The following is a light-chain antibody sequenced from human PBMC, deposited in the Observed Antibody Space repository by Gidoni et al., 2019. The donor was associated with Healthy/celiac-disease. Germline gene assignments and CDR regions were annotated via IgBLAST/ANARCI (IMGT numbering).Light chain of an antibody. J-gene: IGKJ2*01. CDR3: QQDGSSPPSYT. CDR2: GAS. CDR1: QSVSSSY. Sequence: EIVLTQSPGTLSLTPGERATLSCRASQSVSSSYLAWYQQKPGQAPRLLIYGASSRATGSPDRVSGSGSGTDFTLTISRLEREDFAVYYCQQDGSSPPSYTFGQGTKLEIK. V-gene: IGKV3-20*01.